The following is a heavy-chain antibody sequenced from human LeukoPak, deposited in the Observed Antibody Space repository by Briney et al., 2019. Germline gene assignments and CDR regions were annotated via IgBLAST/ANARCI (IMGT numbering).Heavy chain of an antibody. CDR3: AKDPLPVIATSYFDS. D-gene: IGHD3-10*01. V-gene: IGHV3-23*01. CDR2: ISGSGTNT. Sequence: SCKASGGTFSSYAMSWVRQAPGKGLEWVSIISGSGTNTYYADSVKGRFTISRDNSQNTLYLQMNSLRAEDTAVYYCAKDPLPVIATSYFDSWGQGTLVTVSS. CDR1: GGTFSSYA. J-gene: IGHJ4*02.